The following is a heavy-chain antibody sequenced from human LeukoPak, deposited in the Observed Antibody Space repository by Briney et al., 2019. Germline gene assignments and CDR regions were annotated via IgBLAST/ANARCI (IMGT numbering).Heavy chain of an antibody. D-gene: IGHD6-13*01. CDR2: ISAYNGNT. CDR1: GYTFTGYG. V-gene: IGHV1-18*01. Sequence: ASVKVSCKASGYTFTGYGMSWVRQAPGQGLEWMGWISAYNGNTNYAQKLQGRVTMTTDTSTSTAYMELRSLRSDDTAVYYCARVEEGVAAAGTVDYWGQGTLVTVSS. CDR3: ARVEEGVAAAGTVDY. J-gene: IGHJ4*02.